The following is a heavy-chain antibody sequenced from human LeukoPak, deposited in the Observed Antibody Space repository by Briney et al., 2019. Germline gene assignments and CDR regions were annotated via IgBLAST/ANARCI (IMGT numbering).Heavy chain of an antibody. CDR1: GFTFSSYT. Sequence: PGGSLRLSCAASGFTFSSYTMSWVRQAPGKGLEWVSSISGNGGSTYYAVSVQGRFTISRDNSKNTLYLQMNSLSAEDTAVYYCRYGSGTYSFDYWGQGTLVTVSS. CDR3: RYGSGTYSFDY. J-gene: IGHJ4*02. V-gene: IGHV3-23*01. D-gene: IGHD3-10*01. CDR2: ISGNGGST.